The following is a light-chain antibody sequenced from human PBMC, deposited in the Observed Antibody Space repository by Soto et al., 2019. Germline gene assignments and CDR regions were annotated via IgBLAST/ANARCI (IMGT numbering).Light chain of an antibody. CDR3: HQYNNWPRT. CDR1: QSVSSN. CDR2: RAS. J-gene: IGKJ1*01. Sequence: EMVMTQSPATLSVSPGEGATLSCRASQSVSSNLAWYQQRPGQSHRLLIFRASTRATGIPARFSGSGYGTELTPTISSLQSEDFAVYYCHQYNNWPRTFGQGTKVEI. V-gene: IGKV3-15*01.